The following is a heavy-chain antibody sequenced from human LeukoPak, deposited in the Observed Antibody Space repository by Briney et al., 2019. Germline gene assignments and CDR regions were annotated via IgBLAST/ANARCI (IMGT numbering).Heavy chain of an antibody. J-gene: IGHJ4*02. CDR3: ARFGSIAARKYYFDY. V-gene: IGHV4-38-2*02. CDR2: IFLSGST. CDR1: GYSISSGYY. Sequence: SETLSLTCTVSGYSISSGYYWGWIRQPPGKGLEWIGSIFLSGSTYYNPSLKSRVTISVDTSKNQFSLRLTSVTAADTAVYYCARFGSIAARKYYFDYWGQGTLVTVSS. D-gene: IGHD6-6*01.